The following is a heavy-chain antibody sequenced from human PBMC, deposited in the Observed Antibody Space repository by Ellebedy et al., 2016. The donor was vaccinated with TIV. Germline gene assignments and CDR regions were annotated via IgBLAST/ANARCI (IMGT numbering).Heavy chain of an antibody. CDR1: GFTFSSYA. V-gene: IGHV3-23*01. CDR2: IGGAGGGT. J-gene: IGHJ4*02. Sequence: PGGSLRLSCVGSGFTFSSYAMNWVRQAPGKGLEWVSAIGGAGGGTSHADFVKGRFTISRDSSKNTLYLEMNSLRAEDTAVYYCASHLSSGYYVYWGQGTLVTVSS. D-gene: IGHD3-22*01. CDR3: ASHLSSGYYVY.